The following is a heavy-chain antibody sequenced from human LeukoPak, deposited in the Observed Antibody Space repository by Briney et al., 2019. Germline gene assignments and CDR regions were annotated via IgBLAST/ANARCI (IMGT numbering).Heavy chain of an antibody. CDR3: ARDLQVDTMVRGVPDY. CDR1: GYTFTSYG. V-gene: IGHV1-18*01. J-gene: IGHJ4*02. CDR2: ISAYNGNT. D-gene: IGHD3-10*01. Sequence: ASVKVSCKASGYTFTSYGISWVRQAPGQGLEWMGWISAYNGNTNYAQKLQGRVTMTTDTSTSTAYMELRSLRSDDTAVYYCARDLQVDTMVRGVPDYWGQGTLVTVSS.